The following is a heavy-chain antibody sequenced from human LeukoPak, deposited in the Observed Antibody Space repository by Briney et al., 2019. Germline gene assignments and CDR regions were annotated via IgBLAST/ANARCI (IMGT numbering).Heavy chain of an antibody. CDR2: VKQDGSKK. CDR3: TRVGYIDEGIDY. CDR1: GFPFSSYW. Sequence: GGSLRLSCVASGFPFSSYWMTWVRQAPGKGLEWVANVKQDGSKKSYVDSVKGRFTIPRDNAKNSLYLQMHSLRAEDTAIYYCTRVGYIDEGIDYWGQGTLVTVSS. J-gene: IGHJ4*02. D-gene: IGHD5-24*01. V-gene: IGHV3-7*04.